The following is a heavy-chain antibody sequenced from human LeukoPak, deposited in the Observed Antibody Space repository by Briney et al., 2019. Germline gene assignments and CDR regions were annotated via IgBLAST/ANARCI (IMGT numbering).Heavy chain of an antibody. Sequence: PGGSLRLSCAASGFTFSSYSMNWVRQAPGKGLEWVSSISSSSSYIYYADSVKGRFTISRDNAKNSLYLQMNSLRAKDTAVYYCARDPYYYDSSGYYEDDAFDIWGQGTMVTVSS. D-gene: IGHD3-22*01. J-gene: IGHJ3*02. V-gene: IGHV3-21*01. CDR1: GFTFSSYS. CDR2: ISSSSSYI. CDR3: ARDPYYYDSSGYYEDDAFDI.